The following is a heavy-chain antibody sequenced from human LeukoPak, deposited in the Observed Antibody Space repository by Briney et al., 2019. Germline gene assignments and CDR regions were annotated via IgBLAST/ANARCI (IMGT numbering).Heavy chain of an antibody. Sequence: SGTLSLSCAVSGGSLSSSSYCWGCIRQPPGKGLESLVTVCFSGSTYYNPSLKSRVTISVDTSKNQLSLKVSSVTAEDTAVYYCGRHRELLNWFDPWGQGTPVTVSS. J-gene: IGHJ5*02. V-gene: IGHV4-39*01. CDR1: GGSLSSSSYC. CDR3: GRHRELLNWFDP. CDR2: VCFSGST. D-gene: IGHD1-26*01.